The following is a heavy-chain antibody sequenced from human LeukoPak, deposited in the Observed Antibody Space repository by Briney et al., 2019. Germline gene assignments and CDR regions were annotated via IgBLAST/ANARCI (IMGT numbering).Heavy chain of an antibody. CDR1: GFTFSSYA. D-gene: IGHD6-19*01. V-gene: IGHV3-23*01. J-gene: IGHJ4*02. CDR3: ARGNRQQWLPRVGYYFDY. Sequence: GGSLRLSCAASGFTFSSYAMSWVRQAPGKGLEWVSVISGSGGSTYYADSVKGRFTISRDNSKNTLYLQMNSLRAEDTAVYYCARGNRQQWLPRVGYYFDYWGQGTLVTVSS. CDR2: ISGSGGST.